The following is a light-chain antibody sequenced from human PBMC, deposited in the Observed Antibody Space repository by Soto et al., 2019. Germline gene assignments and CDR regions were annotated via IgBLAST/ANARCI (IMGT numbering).Light chain of an antibody. V-gene: IGKV3-20*01. CDR1: QSIARAY. J-gene: IGKJ1*01. Sequence: EIVLTQSPGTLSLSPGESATLSCRASQSIARAYLAWYQQKPGQAPRLLIYGTSTRATGIPDRFSGSGSGTDFTLAISRLEPEDFAGDYCQQYATSRWTFGQGTKVEIK. CDR3: QQYATSRWT. CDR2: GTS.